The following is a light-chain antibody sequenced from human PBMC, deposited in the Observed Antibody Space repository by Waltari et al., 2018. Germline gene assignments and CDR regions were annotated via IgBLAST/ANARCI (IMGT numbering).Light chain of an antibody. Sequence: QSVLTQPPSVSGAPGQSVTISCTGSSSNIGAGYDVHWYQQIPGSAPKVLIYRHGNRPSGVPGRFSCSKSGHSASLSVTGLHAEDEADYFCQSYDRDLNAVLFGGGTKLTVL. J-gene: IGLJ2*01. V-gene: IGLV1-40*01. CDR3: QSYDRDLNAVL. CDR1: SSNIGAGYD. CDR2: RHG.